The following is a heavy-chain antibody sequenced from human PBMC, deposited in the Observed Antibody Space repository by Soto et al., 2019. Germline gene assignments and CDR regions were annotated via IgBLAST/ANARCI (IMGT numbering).Heavy chain of an antibody. D-gene: IGHD3-10*01. CDR2: IYYSGST. CDR1: GGSISSGDYY. V-gene: IGHV4-30-4*01. Sequence: SETLSLTCTVSGGSISSGDYYWSWIRQPPGKGLEWIGYIYYSGSTYYNPSLKSRVTISVDTSKNQFSLKLSSVTAADTAVYYCARAGYYGSGCYTYWGQGTLVTVSS. CDR3: ARAGYYGSGCYTY. J-gene: IGHJ4*02.